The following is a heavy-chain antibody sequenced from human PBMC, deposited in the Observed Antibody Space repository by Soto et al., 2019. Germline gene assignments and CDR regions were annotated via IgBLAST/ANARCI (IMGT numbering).Heavy chain of an antibody. CDR1: GYTFTSYY. D-gene: IGHD2-21*02. CDR3: ARGPSCGGDCYLFDY. Sequence: QVQLVQSGAEVTKPGASVKLSCKASGYTFTSYYIHWVRQAPGQGLEWVAMINPGGGRTKNAQMFQGRVTLTRSTSTGTVDMELSSLTSADTAVYYCARGPSCGGDCYLFDYLGQGSLVTVSS. V-gene: IGHV1-46*01. CDR2: INPGGGRT. J-gene: IGHJ4*02.